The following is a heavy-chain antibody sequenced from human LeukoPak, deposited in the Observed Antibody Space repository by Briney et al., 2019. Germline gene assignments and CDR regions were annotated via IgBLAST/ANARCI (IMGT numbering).Heavy chain of an antibody. J-gene: IGHJ4*02. Sequence: SETLSLTCTVSGGSISSYYWSWIRQPPGKGLEWLGYIYYSGSTNYNPSLKSRVTISVDTSKNQFSLKLSSVTAADTAVYYCARGYDFWSGYYFDYWGQGTLVTVSS. V-gene: IGHV4-59*01. CDR2: IYYSGST. CDR1: GGSISSYY. D-gene: IGHD3-3*01. CDR3: ARGYDFWSGYYFDY.